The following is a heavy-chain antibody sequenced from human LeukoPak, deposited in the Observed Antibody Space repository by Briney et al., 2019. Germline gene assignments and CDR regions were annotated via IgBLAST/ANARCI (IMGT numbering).Heavy chain of an antibody. CDR2: MNPNNGNT. D-gene: IGHD4-11*01. CDR3: ARGRDLTVTTGFDY. CDR1: GYTFTSYD. Sequence: ASVKVSCKASGYTFTSYDINWVRQATGQGLEWMGWMNPNNGNTGYAQKFQGRVTMTRNTSISTAYMELSSLRSDDTAVYYCARGRDLTVTTGFDYWGQGTLVTVSS. J-gene: IGHJ4*02. V-gene: IGHV1-8*01.